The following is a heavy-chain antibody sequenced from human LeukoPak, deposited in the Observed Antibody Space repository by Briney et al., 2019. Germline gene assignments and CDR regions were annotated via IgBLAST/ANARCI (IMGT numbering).Heavy chain of an antibody. J-gene: IGHJ4*02. CDR3: ASLRERSYYARGFDY. V-gene: IGHV4-34*01. D-gene: IGHD4-11*01. CDR1: GGSFSGYY. Sequence: SETLSLTCAVYGGSFSGYYWGWIRQPPGKGLEWIGSIYHSGNTYYNPSLKSRVTISVDTSKNQFSLKLNSVTAADTAVYYCASLRERSYYARGFDYWGQGTLVTVSS. CDR2: IYHSGNT.